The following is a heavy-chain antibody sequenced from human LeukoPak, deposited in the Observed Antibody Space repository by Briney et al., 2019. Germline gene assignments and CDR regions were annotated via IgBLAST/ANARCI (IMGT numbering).Heavy chain of an antibody. Sequence: PSETLSLTCTVSGGSFSSSSYYWGWIRQAPGQGLEWIGSIYYGGSTYYNPSLKSRVTISVDTSKNQFSLKLSSVTAADTAVYYCARLVIWGEYYYMDVWGKGTTVTVSS. D-gene: IGHD7-27*01. CDR3: ARLVIWGEYYYMDV. J-gene: IGHJ6*03. V-gene: IGHV4-39*07. CDR2: IYYGGST. CDR1: GGSFSSSSYY.